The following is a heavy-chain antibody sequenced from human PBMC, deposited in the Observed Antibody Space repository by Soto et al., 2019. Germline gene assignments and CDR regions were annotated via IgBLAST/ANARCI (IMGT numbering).Heavy chain of an antibody. V-gene: IGHV3-23*01. CDR1: GFTFSSYA. CDR2: ISCSGGHT. J-gene: IGHJ6*02. D-gene: IGHD3-9*01. Sequence: GSLRLSCAASGFTFSSYAMSWVRQAPGKGLEWVSAISCSGGHTYYADSVKGRFTISRDNAKNTLYLQMNSLRAEDTAVYYCARDGFYDILTGAFYYYYGMDVWGQGTTVTVSS. CDR3: ARDGFYDILTGAFYYYYGMDV.